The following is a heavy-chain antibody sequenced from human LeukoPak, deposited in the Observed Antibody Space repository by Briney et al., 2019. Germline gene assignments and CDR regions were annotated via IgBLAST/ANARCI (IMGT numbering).Heavy chain of an antibody. CDR1: GGSISSGGYY. CDR2: IYYSGST. D-gene: IGHD2/OR15-2a*01. CDR3: ARFSNRWHLNP. Sequence: TLSLTCTVSGGSISSGGYYWSWIRQHPGKGLEWIGYIYYSGSTYYNPSLKSRVTISVDTSKNQFSLKLSSVTAADTAVYYRARFSNRWHLNPWGQGTLVTVSS. V-gene: IGHV4-31*03. J-gene: IGHJ5*02.